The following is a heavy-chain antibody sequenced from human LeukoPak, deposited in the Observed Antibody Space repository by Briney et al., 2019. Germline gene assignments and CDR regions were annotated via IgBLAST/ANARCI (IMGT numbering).Heavy chain of an antibody. CDR1: GFTFSSYS. J-gene: IGHJ4*02. D-gene: IGHD3-10*01. V-gene: IGHV3-21*01. CDR3: AYGLNFDY. CDR2: ISSSSSYI. Sequence: GGSLRLSCAASGFTFSSYSMNWVRQAPGKGLEWVSSISSSSSYIYYADSVKGRFTISRDNSKNTLYLQMNSLRAEDTAVYYCAYGLNFDYWGQGTLVTVSS.